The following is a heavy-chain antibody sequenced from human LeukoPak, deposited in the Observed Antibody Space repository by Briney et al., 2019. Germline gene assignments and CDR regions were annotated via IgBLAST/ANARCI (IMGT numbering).Heavy chain of an antibody. V-gene: IGHV3-21*01. CDR2: ISFRSDT. D-gene: IGHD3-10*01. Sequence: GGSLRLSCAASGFTFTTTGMTWVRQAPGKGLEWVYTISFRSDTYFPDSLKGRFTVSRDNAKNSVFLQMSSLRAEDTAVYYCARDGSAWSRDYWGQGTLVTVSS. CDR1: GFTFTTTG. CDR3: ARDGSAWSRDY. J-gene: IGHJ4*02.